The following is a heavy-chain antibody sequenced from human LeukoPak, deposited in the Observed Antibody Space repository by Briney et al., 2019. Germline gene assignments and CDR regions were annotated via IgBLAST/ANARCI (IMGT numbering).Heavy chain of an antibody. V-gene: IGHV3-7*01. CDR3: ARSPRYNWNDVSAFDI. J-gene: IGHJ3*02. CDR2: IKQDGSEK. CDR1: GFTFSSYW. D-gene: IGHD1-1*01. Sequence: GGSLRLSCAASGFTFSSYWMSWVRQAPGKGLEWVANIKQDGSEKYYVDSVKGRFTISRDNAKNSLYLQMNSLRAEDTAVYYCARSPRYNWNDVSAFDIWGRGTMVTVSS.